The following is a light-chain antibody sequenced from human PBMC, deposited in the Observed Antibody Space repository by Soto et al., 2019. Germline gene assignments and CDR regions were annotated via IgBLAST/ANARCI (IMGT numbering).Light chain of an antibody. CDR1: SNYIVGYNY. Sequence: QTGIAQPASVSGSPGQSITIPCNGTSNYIVGYNYVSWYQQFPGKAPKLIIYDVTNRPSGVSFRFSGPKSGNTASLTISGLQAEDEAGYHCLSYFSTRTRRLIGAGTKVTVL. J-gene: IGLJ1*01. CDR3: LSYFSTRTRRL. CDR2: DVT. V-gene: IGLV2-14*03.